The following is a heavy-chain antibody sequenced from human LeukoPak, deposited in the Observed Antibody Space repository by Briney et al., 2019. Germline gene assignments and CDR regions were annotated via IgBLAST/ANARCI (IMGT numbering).Heavy chain of an antibody. Sequence: GGSLRLSCAAFGFTFSSYSMNWVRQAPGKGLEWVSSISSSSTYISYADSVKGRFPISRDNAKNSLYLQMNSLRAEDTAVYYCASTIAVAGTGDYWGQGTLVTVSS. D-gene: IGHD6-19*01. J-gene: IGHJ4*02. CDR3: ASTIAVAGTGDY. CDR2: ISSSSTYI. CDR1: GFTFSSYS. V-gene: IGHV3-21*01.